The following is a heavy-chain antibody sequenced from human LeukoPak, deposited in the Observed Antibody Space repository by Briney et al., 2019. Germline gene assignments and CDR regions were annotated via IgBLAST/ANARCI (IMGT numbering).Heavy chain of an antibody. CDR3: AKENIVVVTGVQDY. J-gene: IGHJ4*02. CDR2: ISGSGGST. V-gene: IGHV3-23*01. D-gene: IGHD2-21*02. CDR1: GFTFSSYA. Sequence: GGSLRLSCAASGFTFSSYAMNWVRQAPGKGLEWFSAISGSGGSTYYADSGKGRFTISRDNSKNTLYLQMNSLRAEDTAVYYCAKENIVVVTGVQDYWGQGTLVTVSS.